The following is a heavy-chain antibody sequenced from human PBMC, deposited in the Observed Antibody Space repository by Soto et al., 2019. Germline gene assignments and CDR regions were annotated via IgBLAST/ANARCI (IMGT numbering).Heavy chain of an antibody. CDR2: INHSGST. Sequence: LSLTCAVYGGSFSGYYWSWIRQPPGKGLEWIGEINHSGSTNYNPSLKSRVTISVDTSKNQFSLKLSSVTAADTAVHYCARGGVLWFGELSRNWFDPWGQGTLVTVSS. D-gene: IGHD3-10*01. V-gene: IGHV4-34*01. CDR1: GGSFSGYY. CDR3: ARGGVLWFGELSRNWFDP. J-gene: IGHJ5*02.